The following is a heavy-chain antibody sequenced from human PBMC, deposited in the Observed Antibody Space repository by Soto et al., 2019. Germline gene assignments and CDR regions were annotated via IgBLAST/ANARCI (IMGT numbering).Heavy chain of an antibody. D-gene: IGHD3-10*01. J-gene: IGHJ5*02. CDR2: LYAGGTT. V-gene: IGHV3-53*01. CDR1: GFTVSSHY. CDR3: ARVLYGSGRADR. Sequence: VELVESGGGLMQSGGSLRLSCVVSGFTVSSHYMAWVPQAPGTGLEWAAILYAGGTTYYVDSVEGRFRYSGDNSQNTVYILMNSLRVEDTAVYYCARVLYGSGRADRWCQGSLVTVSS.